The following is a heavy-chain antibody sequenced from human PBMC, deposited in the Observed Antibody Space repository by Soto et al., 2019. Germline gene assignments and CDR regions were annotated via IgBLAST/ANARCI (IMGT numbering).Heavy chain of an antibody. D-gene: IGHD6-13*01. CDR1: GGSISSSSYY. CDR2: IYYSGST. V-gene: IGHV4-39*01. Sequence: SETLSLTCTVSGGSISSSSYYWGWIRQPPGKGLEWIGSIYYSGSTYYNPSLKSRVTISVDTSKNQFSLKLSSVTAADTAVYYCARHPLPYSRSWRFDHWGQGTLVTVSS. J-gene: IGHJ4*02. CDR3: ARHPLPYSRSWRFDH.